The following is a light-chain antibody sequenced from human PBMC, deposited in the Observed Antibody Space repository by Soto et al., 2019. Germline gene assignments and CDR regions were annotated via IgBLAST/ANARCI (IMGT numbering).Light chain of an antibody. V-gene: IGKV3-15*01. Sequence: EIVMTQSPATLSVSPGERATLSCRASQSISSNLAWYQHKLGQAPRLFIFRASSRATGIPARFSGSGSGTEFNMTISGLQSEDFAVYYCQQYNNWPRATFGGGTKVEIK. CDR2: RAS. J-gene: IGKJ4*01. CDR1: QSISSN. CDR3: QQYNNWPRAT.